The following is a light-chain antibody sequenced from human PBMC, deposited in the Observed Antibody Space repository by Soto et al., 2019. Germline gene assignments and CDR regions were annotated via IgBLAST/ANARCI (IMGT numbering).Light chain of an antibody. Sequence: QSVLTQPPSASGTPGQRVTISCSGSSSNIGSNYVYWYQQLPGTAPKLLIYRNNQRPSGVPDRFSGSKSGTSAPLAISGLRSEDEADYYCAAWDDSLSIDVFGTGTKLTVL. CDR2: RNN. V-gene: IGLV1-47*01. CDR3: AAWDDSLSIDV. J-gene: IGLJ1*01. CDR1: SSNIGSNY.